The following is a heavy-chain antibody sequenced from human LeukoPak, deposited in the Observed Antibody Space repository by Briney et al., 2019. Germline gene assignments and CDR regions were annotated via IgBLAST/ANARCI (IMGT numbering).Heavy chain of an antibody. D-gene: IGHD6-19*01. CDR3: VKSGGYGLIDY. CDR2: IYYSGST. V-gene: IGHV4-39*01. Sequence: SETLSLTCTVSGGSISSSYSWGWIRQPPGKGLEWIGNIYYSGSTYYNSSLKSRVTISVDTSKNQFSLRLSSVTAADTAMYYCVKSGGYGLIDYWGQGTLVTVSS. J-gene: IGHJ4*02. CDR1: GGSISSSYS.